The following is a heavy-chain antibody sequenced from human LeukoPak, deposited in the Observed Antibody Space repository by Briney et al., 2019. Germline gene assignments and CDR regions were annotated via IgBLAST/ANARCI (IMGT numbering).Heavy chain of an antibody. CDR1: GGSISSYY. D-gene: IGHD3-22*01. CDR2: IYYSGST. J-gene: IGHJ4*02. V-gene: IGHV4-59*01. Sequence: PSETLSLTCAVSGGSISSYYWSWIRQPPGKGLEWIGYIYYSGSTNYNPSLKSRVTISVDTSKNQFSLRLSSVTAADTAVYYCARVAYDSSGYYYIFDSWGQGTLVTVSP. CDR3: ARVAYDSSGYYYIFDS.